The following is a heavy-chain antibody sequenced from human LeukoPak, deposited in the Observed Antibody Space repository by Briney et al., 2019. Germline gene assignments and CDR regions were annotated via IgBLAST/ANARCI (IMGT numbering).Heavy chain of an antibody. Sequence: GGSLRLSCAASGFTFSRYWMSWVRQAPGKGLEWVANIRQDGGEIYYVDSAKGRFTISRDNAKNSLYLQMNSLRAEDTAVYYCARLNQELVHFFDYWGQGTLVTVSS. J-gene: IGHJ4*02. CDR2: IRQDGGEI. V-gene: IGHV3-7*01. D-gene: IGHD6-13*01. CDR3: ARLNQELVHFFDY. CDR1: GFTFSRYW.